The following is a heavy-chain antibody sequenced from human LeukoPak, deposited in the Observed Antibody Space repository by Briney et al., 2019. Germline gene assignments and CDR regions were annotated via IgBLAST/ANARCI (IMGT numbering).Heavy chain of an antibody. CDR2: IYYSGST. V-gene: IGHV4-59*12. D-gene: IGHD2-2*01. CDR1: GGSISSYY. CDR3: ARVPYCSSTSCYRFDP. Sequence: SETLSLTCTVSGGSISSYYWSWIRQPPGKGLEWIGYIYYSGSTNYNPSLKSRVTISVDTSKNQFSLKLSSVTAADTAVYYCARVPYCSSTSCYRFDPWGQGTLVTVSS. J-gene: IGHJ5*02.